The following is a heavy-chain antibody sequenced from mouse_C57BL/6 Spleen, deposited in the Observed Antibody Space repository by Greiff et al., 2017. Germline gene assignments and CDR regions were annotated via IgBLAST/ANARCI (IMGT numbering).Heavy chain of an antibody. CDR3: ARSLDYDYDPYAMDY. Sequence: QVQLQQSGPELVKPGASVKISCKASGYAFSSSWMNWVKQRPGKGLEWIGRIYPGDGDTNYNRKFKGKATLTADKSSSTAYMQLSSLTSEDSAVYFCARSLDYDYDPYAMDYWGQGTSVTVSS. D-gene: IGHD2-4*01. CDR2: IYPGDGDT. CDR1: GYAFSSSW. V-gene: IGHV1-82*01. J-gene: IGHJ4*01.